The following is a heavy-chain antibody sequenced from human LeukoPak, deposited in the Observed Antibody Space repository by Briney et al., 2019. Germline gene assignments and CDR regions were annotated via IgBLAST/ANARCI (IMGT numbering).Heavy chain of an antibody. CDR1: GFTFSSYG. CDR2: IWYDGSNK. Sequence: GGSLRLSCAASGFTFSSYGMHWVRQAPGKGLEWVAVIWYDGSNKYYADSVKGRFTISRDNSKNTLYLQMNSLRAEDTAVYYCAKEWELHPFDYWGQGTLVTVSS. V-gene: IGHV3-30*02. CDR3: AKEWELHPFDY. J-gene: IGHJ4*02. D-gene: IGHD1-26*01.